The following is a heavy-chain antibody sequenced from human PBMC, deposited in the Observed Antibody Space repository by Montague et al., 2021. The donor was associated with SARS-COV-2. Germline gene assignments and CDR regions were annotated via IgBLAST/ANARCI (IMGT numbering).Heavy chain of an antibody. J-gene: IGHJ4*02. CDR3: ARKGSIGAPFDY. D-gene: IGHD6-6*01. Sequence: SLRLSCAASGFTFSTYNMNWVRQAPGKGLERVSYISSSSSTIYYADSVKGRLTISRDNAKNSLFLQMNSLRDDDTAVYYCARKGSIGAPFDYWGQGTLVTVSS. CDR2: ISSSSSTI. V-gene: IGHV3-48*02. CDR1: GFTFSTYN.